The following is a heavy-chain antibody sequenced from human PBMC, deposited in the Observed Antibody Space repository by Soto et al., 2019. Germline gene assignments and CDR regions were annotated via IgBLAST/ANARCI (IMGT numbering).Heavy chain of an antibody. D-gene: IGHD3-10*01. V-gene: IGHV3-23*01. Sequence: GGSLRLSCAASGFTFSSYAMSWVRQAPGKGLEWVSAISGSGGSTYYADSVKGRFTISRDNSKNTLYLQMNSLRAEDTAVYYCAKDLIHYGSGSYPTYYFDYWGQGTLVTVSS. J-gene: IGHJ4*02. CDR2: ISGSGGST. CDR1: GFTFSSYA. CDR3: AKDLIHYGSGSYPTYYFDY.